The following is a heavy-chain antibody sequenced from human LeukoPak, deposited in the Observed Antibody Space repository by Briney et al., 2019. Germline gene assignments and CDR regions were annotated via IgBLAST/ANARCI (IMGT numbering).Heavy chain of an antibody. V-gene: IGHV4-39*07. CDR3: ARDPGLITPFDY. J-gene: IGHJ4*02. Sequence: SETLSLTCTVSGGSISSSSYYWGWIRQPPGKGLEWIGSIYYSGSTYYNPSLKSRVTISVDTSKNQFSLKLSSVTAADTAVCYCARDPGLITPFDYWGQGTLVTVSS. CDR2: IYYSGST. D-gene: IGHD1-14*01. CDR1: GGSISSSSYY.